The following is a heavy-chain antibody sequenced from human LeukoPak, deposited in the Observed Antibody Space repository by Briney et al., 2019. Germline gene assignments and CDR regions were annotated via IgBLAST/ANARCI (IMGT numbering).Heavy chain of an antibody. J-gene: IGHJ6*03. CDR2: ISGSDGDT. CDR1: GFTFSSYA. CDR3: AKSYYYYYYMDV. Sequence: PGGSLRLSCAASGFTFSSYAMSWVRQAPGKGLEWVSVISGSDGDTYYADSVKGRFTISRDNSKNTLYLQMNSLRAEDTAVYYRAKSYYYYYYMDVWGKGTTVIVSS. V-gene: IGHV3-23*01.